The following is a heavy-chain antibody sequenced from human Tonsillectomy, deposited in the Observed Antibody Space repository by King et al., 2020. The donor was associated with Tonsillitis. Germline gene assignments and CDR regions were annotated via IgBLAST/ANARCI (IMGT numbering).Heavy chain of an antibody. CDR2: ISGSGGRT. CDR1: GFDFNIYA. CDR3: ARGCATGWYCDY. J-gene: IGHJ4*02. Sequence: VQLVESGGDLVQPGGSLRLSCTASGFDFNIYAMSWVRQAPGEGLEWVSAISGSGGRTFYADSVKGRLTISRDNSKNTLFLQMDSLRAEDTAVSYCARGCATGWYCDYWGQGTLVTISS. D-gene: IGHD6-19*01. V-gene: IGHV3-23*04.